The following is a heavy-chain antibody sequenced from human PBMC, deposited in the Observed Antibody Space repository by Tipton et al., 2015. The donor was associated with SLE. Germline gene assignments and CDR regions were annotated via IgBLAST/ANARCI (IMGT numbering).Heavy chain of an antibody. V-gene: IGHV4-39*07. CDR3: AVLTGHDSFEV. J-gene: IGHJ3*01. CDR1: GGTITTSSYY. D-gene: IGHD7-27*01. Sequence: TLSLTCTVSGGTITTSSYYWGWIRQPPGKGLEWIGSIYYSGTTYYNPSLKSRVTISVDMFQSQFSLRLTSVTAADTAVYFCAVLTGHDSFEVWGHGTMVTV. CDR2: IYYSGTT.